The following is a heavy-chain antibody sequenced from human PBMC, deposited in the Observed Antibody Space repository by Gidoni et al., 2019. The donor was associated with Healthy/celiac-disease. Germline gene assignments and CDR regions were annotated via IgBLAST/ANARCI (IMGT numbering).Heavy chain of an antibody. D-gene: IGHD4-4*01. CDR2: ISGSGGST. Sequence: EVQLLESGGGLVQPGGSLRLSCAASGFPFSSYAMSWVRQAPGKGLEWVSAISGSGGSTYYADSVKGRFTISRDNSKNTLYLQMNSLRAEDTAVYYCAKSWRRRDYSNYGGWFDPWGQGTLVTVSS. V-gene: IGHV3-23*01. J-gene: IGHJ5*02. CDR1: GFPFSSYA. CDR3: AKSWRRRDYSNYGGWFDP.